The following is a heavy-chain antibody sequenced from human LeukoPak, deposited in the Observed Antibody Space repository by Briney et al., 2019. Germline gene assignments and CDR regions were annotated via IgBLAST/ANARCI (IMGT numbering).Heavy chain of an antibody. Sequence: SETLSLTCTVSGGSISSGDYYWSWIRQPPGKGLEWIGYIYYSGSTYYNPSLKSRVTISVDTSKNQFSLKLSSVTAADTAVYYCATWNYDSSGYLTWGQGTLVTVSS. V-gene: IGHV4-30-4*01. CDR2: IYYSGST. CDR1: GGSISSGDYY. CDR3: ATWNYDSSGYLT. D-gene: IGHD3-22*01. J-gene: IGHJ5*02.